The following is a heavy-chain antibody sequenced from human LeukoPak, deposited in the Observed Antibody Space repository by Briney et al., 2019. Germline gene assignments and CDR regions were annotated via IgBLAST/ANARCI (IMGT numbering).Heavy chain of an antibody. CDR2: ITSDGSST. D-gene: IGHD1-26*01. J-gene: IGHJ4*02. V-gene: IGHV3-74*01. Sequence: RGSLRLSCAASGFTLSSYWMHWVYQGPREGLGCVSRITSDGSSTSYAASVRGRFTISRDTTQNAVYLQMNSLRAEDTAVYYCARDLTGAVFDFWGQGTLVTVSS. CDR3: ARDLTGAVFDF. CDR1: GFTLSSYW.